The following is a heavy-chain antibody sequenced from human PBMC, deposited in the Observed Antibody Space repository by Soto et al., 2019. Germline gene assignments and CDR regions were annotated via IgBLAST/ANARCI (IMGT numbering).Heavy chain of an antibody. CDR1: GGSFSGYY. CDR2: INHSGST. CDR3: ASIYYDSSGYGYYFDY. D-gene: IGHD3-22*01. Sequence: QVELEQWGAGPLKPTETLSLTCAVYGGSFSGYYWCWIRQPPGKGLEWIGEINHSGSTNYNPSLKSRVTISVDTSKNQFTLKLSSVTAADTAVYYCASIYYDSSGYGYYFDYWGQGTLVTVSS. J-gene: IGHJ4*02. V-gene: IGHV4-34*01.